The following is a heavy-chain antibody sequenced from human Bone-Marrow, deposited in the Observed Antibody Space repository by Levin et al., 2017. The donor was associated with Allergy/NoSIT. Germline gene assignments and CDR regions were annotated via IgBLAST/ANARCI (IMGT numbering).Heavy chain of an antibody. CDR2: INHSGST. J-gene: IGHJ2*01. CDR1: GGSFSVYY. V-gene: IGHV4-34*01. Sequence: PSETLSLTCAVYGGSFSVYYWNWIRQSPGKGLEWVGEINHSGSTNYNPSLKTRVTISVDTSKNQFSLKLNSVTAADTAVYYCARGLSEEGYFDLWGRGSLVTVSS. D-gene: IGHD3-16*02. CDR3: ARGLSEEGYFDL.